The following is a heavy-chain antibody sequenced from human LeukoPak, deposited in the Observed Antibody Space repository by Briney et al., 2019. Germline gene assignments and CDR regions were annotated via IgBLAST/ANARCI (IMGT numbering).Heavy chain of an antibody. CDR3: AKQWLGSAPFDY. CDR1: GFTFSTYW. D-gene: IGHD6-19*01. CDR2: IKEDGSEQ. V-gene: IGHV3-7*01. Sequence: PGGSLRLSCAASGFTFSTYWMTWVRQAPGKGLEWVANIKEDGSEQYYVDSVKGRFTISRDNAKNSLYLQMNSLRAEDTAVYYCAKQWLGSAPFDYWGQGTLVTVSS. J-gene: IGHJ4*02.